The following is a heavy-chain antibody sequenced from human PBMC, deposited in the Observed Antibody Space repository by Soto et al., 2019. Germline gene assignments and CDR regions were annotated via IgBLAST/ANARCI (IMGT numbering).Heavy chain of an antibody. CDR3: AKVGYYYEVYFDY. Sequence: GGSLRLSCAASGFTFSSYWMSWVRQAPGKGLEWVANIKQDGSEKYYVDSVKGRFTISRDNSKNTLYLQMNSLRAEDTAVYYCAKVGYYYEVYFDYWGQGTLVTVSS. CDR2: IKQDGSEK. CDR1: GFTFSSYW. D-gene: IGHD3-22*01. V-gene: IGHV3-7*01. J-gene: IGHJ4*02.